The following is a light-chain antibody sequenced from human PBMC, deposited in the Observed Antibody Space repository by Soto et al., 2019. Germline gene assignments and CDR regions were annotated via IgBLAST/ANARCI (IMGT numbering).Light chain of an antibody. CDR2: EVT. Sequence: QSVLTQPPSASGTPGQRVAISCSGSSSNIGSNTVNWYQQHPGKAPKLVIYEVTKRPSGVSNRFSGSKSGNTASLTISGLQAEFETDYYCSSYTSANHVVLGGGTKVTVL. CDR1: SSNIGSNT. CDR3: SSYTSANHVV. V-gene: IGLV1-44*01. J-gene: IGLJ2*01.